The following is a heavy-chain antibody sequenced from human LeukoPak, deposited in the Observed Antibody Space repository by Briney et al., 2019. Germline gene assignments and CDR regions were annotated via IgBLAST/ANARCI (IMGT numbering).Heavy chain of an antibody. V-gene: IGHV1-46*01. J-gene: IGHJ6*03. Sequence: ASVKVSCKASGYTFTSYYMHWVRQAPGQGLEWMGIINPSGGSTSYAQKFQGRVTMTRDMSTSTVYMELSSLRSEDTAVYYCARRSRGSGSYYIFDYYYYYMDVWGKGTTVTVSS. CDR2: INPSGGST. D-gene: IGHD1-26*01. CDR3: ARRSRGSGSYYIFDYYYYYMDV. CDR1: GYTFTSYY.